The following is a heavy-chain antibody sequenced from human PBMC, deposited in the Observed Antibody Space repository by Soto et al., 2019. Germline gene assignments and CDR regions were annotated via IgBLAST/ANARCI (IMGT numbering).Heavy chain of an antibody. Sequence: SVKVSCKASGGTFSSYAISWVRQAPGQGLEWMGGIIPIFGTANYAQKFQGRVTITADKSTSTAYMELSSLRSEDTAAYYCARREIDYGGIDYWGQGTLVTVSS. CDR3: ARREIDYGGIDY. CDR2: IIPIFGTA. J-gene: IGHJ4*02. V-gene: IGHV1-69*06. D-gene: IGHD4-17*01. CDR1: GGTFSSYA.